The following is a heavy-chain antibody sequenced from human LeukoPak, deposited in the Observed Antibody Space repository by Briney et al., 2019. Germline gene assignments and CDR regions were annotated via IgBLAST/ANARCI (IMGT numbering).Heavy chain of an antibody. J-gene: IGHJ4*02. CDR3: ARDKENGDYSY. V-gene: IGHV1-3*01. Sequence: ASVKVSCKASGYTFTDYAIHWVRQAPGQRLEWMGWINAGNGNTKYSQKFQGRVTITRDTSASTAYMELSSLRSEDTAVYYCARDKENGDYSYWGQGTLVTVSS. CDR1: GYTFTDYA. D-gene: IGHD4-17*01. CDR2: INAGNGNT.